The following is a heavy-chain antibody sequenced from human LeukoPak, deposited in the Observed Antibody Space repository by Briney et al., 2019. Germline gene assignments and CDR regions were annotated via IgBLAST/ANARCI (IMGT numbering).Heavy chain of an antibody. D-gene: IGHD6-13*01. CDR3: AKSGAASD. CDR1: GFTFSDYE. Sequence: PGGSLRLSCAASGFTFSDYEMIWVRQAPGKGLEWIAYINPSGSTTYYADSMKDRSTISRDNARSSLYLQVHSLRGEDTALYYCAKSGAASDWGQGTLVTVSS. CDR2: INPSGSTT. V-gene: IGHV3-48*03. J-gene: IGHJ4*02.